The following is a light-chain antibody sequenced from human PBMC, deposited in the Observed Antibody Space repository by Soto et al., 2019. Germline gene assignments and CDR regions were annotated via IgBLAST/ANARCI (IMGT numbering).Light chain of an antibody. CDR2: AAA. J-gene: IGKJ1*01. V-gene: IGKV1-39*01. Sequence: EIKMTQLQPPLLAPAGDRATIICRAIQSMSSYLNWYQQKPGKAPKLLIYAAASLQSGVPSRFSGSGSGTDFTLTISSLQPEDFATYYCQQSYGTPTWTFGQGTKVDIK. CDR3: QQSYGTPTWT. CDR1: QSMSSY.